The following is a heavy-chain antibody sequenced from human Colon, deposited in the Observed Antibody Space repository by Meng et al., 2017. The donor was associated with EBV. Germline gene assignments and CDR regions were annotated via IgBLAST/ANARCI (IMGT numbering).Heavy chain of an antibody. CDR3: ARGNAYNAPSFDY. CDR1: GASISSNNW. CDR2: IYHGGNT. D-gene: IGHD5-24*01. J-gene: IGHJ4*02. V-gene: IGHV4-4*02. Sequence: QVQLQASGPGLAEPSWTLSLTCAVSGASISSNNWWSWVRQPPGKGLEWIGEIYHGGNTNYNPSLKSRVTISVDRSNDQFSLSLSSVTAADTAVYYCARGNAYNAPSFDYWGQGTLVTVSS.